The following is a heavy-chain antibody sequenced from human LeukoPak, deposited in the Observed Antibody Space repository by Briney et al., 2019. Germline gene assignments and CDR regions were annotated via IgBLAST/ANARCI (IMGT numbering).Heavy chain of an antibody. CDR3: AKAPVWNYYYGLDV. CDR1: GLTASHNVNNA. Sequence: GGSLRLSCAASGLTASHNVNNAMSWVRHAPGKGLEWVSGVTTSGSTYYADSVKGRFTISRENSNNTLYLHMDSLRAEDTAVYYCAKAPVWNYYYGLDVWGQGTTVTVSS. D-gene: IGHD2-21*01. CDR2: VTTSGST. J-gene: IGHJ6*02. V-gene: IGHV3-23*01.